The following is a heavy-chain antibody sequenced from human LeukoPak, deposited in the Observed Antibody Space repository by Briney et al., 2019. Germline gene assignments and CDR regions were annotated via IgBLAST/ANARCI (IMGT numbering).Heavy chain of an antibody. CDR1: GGSISSYY. CDR2: IYYSGST. D-gene: IGHD3-10*01. Sequence: SETLSLTCTVSGGSISSYYWSWIRQPPGKGLEWIGYIYYSGSTNYNPSLKSRVTISVDTSKNQFSLRLTSVTAADTAVYYCARTSYHYNSGDYGWYFDYWGQGTLVTVSA. V-gene: IGHV4-59*01. CDR3: ARTSYHYNSGDYGWYFDY. J-gene: IGHJ4*02.